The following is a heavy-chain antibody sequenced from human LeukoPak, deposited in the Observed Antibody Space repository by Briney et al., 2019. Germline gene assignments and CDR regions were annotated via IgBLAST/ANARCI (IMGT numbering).Heavy chain of an antibody. J-gene: IGHJ4*02. V-gene: IGHV4-34*01. Sequence: SETLSLTCAVYGGSFSGYYWSWIRQPPGKGLEWIGEINHSGSTNYNPSLKSRVTISVDTSKNQFSLKLSSVTAADTAVYYCARFGILNTAMVSPEAWLRLTGEEGYDYWGQGTLVTVSS. CDR2: INHSGST. CDR3: ARFGILNTAMVSPEAWLRLTGEEGYDY. D-gene: IGHD5-18*01. CDR1: GGSFSGYY.